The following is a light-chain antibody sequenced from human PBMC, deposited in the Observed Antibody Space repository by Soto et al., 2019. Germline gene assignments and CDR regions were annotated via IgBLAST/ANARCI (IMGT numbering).Light chain of an antibody. CDR1: SSNIGSNT. V-gene: IGLV1-44*01. Sequence: QPVLTQPPSASGTPGQRVTISCSGSSSNIGSNTVNWYQQLPGTAPKLLIYTNNQRPSGVPDRFSGSKSGTSASLAISGLQSEDEADYSCAAWDDTLNVWVFGGGTKLNVL. CDR3: AAWDDTLNVWV. CDR2: TNN. J-gene: IGLJ3*02.